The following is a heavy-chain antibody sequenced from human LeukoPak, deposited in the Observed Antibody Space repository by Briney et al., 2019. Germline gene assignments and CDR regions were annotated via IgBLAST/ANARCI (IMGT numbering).Heavy chain of an antibody. D-gene: IGHD2-2*01. J-gene: IGHJ4*02. V-gene: IGHV4-39*01. CDR1: GGSISSSSYY. CDR2: IYYSGST. Sequence: SETLSLTCTVSGGSISSSSYYWGWIRQPPGKGLGWIGSIYYSGSTYYNPSLKSRVTRSVDTSKNQLSLKLSSVTAADTAVYYCARKYCSSTSCYYAYWGQGTLVTVSS. CDR3: ARKYCSSTSCYYAY.